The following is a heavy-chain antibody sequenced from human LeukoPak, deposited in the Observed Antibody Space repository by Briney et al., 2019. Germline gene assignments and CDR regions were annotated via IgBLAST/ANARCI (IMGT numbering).Heavy chain of an antibody. J-gene: IGHJ6*02. CDR3: ARGGPPAYGMDV. Sequence: ASVKVSCKAPGYTFTSYYMHWVRQAPGQGLEWMGIINPSGGSTSYAQKFQGRVTMTRDTSTSTAYMELSSLRSEDTAVYYCARGGPPAYGMDVWGQGTTVTVSS. V-gene: IGHV1-46*01. CDR1: GYTFTSYY. D-gene: IGHD2-2*01. CDR2: INPSGGST.